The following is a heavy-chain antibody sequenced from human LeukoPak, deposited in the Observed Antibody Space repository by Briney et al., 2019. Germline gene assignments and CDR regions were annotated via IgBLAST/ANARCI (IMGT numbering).Heavy chain of an antibody. V-gene: IGHV3-33*06. CDR1: GFSFSEHG. D-gene: IGHD3-22*01. CDR2: IWSDGSSQ. Sequence: PGRSLRLSCTASGFSFSEHGMHWVRQAPGKGLEWVALIWSDGSSQYYADSVKGRFTISRDNSNNTQFLQMNNLRTEDSAVYYCAKDPLQYYYDSSGYYSYYFDYWGQGTLVTVSS. J-gene: IGHJ4*02. CDR3: AKDPLQYYYDSSGYYSYYFDY.